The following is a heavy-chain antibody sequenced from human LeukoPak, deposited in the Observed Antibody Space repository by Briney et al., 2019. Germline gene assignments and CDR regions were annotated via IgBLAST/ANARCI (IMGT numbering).Heavy chain of an antibody. V-gene: IGHV1-24*01. D-gene: IGHD2-21*02. CDR1: GYTLTELS. J-gene: IGHJ1*01. CDR3: ATVAVVVTARNAGYFQH. CDR2: FDPEDGET. Sequence: ASVKVSCKVSGYTLTELSMHWVRQAPGKGLEWMGGFDPEDGETIYAQKFQGRVTMTEDTSTDTAYMELSSLRSEDTAVYYCATVAVVVTARNAGYFQHWGQGTLVTVSS.